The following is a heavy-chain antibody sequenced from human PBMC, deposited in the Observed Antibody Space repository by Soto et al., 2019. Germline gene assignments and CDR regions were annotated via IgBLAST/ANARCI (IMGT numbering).Heavy chain of an antibody. V-gene: IGHV4-59*01. D-gene: IGHD6-13*01. J-gene: IGHJ4*02. Sequence: SETLSLTCTVSGVSISSYYWSWIRQPPGKGLEWIGYIYYSGSTNYNPSLKSRVTISVDTSKNQFSLKLSSVTAADTAVYYCARAQVRYSSSSYYFDYWGQGTLVTVFS. CDR3: ARAQVRYSSSSYYFDY. CDR1: GVSISSYY. CDR2: IYYSGST.